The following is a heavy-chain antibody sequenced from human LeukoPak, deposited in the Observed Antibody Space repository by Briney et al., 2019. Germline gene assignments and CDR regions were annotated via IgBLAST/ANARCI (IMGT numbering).Heavy chain of an antibody. CDR1: GYTFSSYG. D-gene: IGHD3-10*01. V-gene: IGHV3-33*01. CDR3: AREVTYYYGSGSYYTPGWFDP. CDR2: IWYDGSNE. Sequence: GGSLRLSCAASGYTFSSYGMHWVRQAPGKGLEWVAVIWYDGSNEYYADSVKGRFTISRDNSKNTLYLQMNSLRAEDTAVYYCAREVTYYYGSGSYYTPGWFDPWGQGTLVTVSS. J-gene: IGHJ5*02.